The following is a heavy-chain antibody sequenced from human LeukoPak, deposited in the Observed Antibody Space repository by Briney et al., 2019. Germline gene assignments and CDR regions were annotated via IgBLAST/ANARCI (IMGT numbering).Heavy chain of an antibody. CDR3: ARDMGYYDILTGYSDAFDI. J-gene: IGHJ3*02. V-gene: IGHV4-61*02. Sequence: SETLSLTCTVSGGSISSSSYYWGWIRQPAGKGLEWIGRIYTSGSTNYNPSLKSRVTISVDTSKNQFSLKLSSVTAADTAVYYCARDMGYYDILTGYSDAFDIWGQGTMVTVSS. CDR2: IYTSGST. CDR1: GGSISSSSYY. D-gene: IGHD3-9*01.